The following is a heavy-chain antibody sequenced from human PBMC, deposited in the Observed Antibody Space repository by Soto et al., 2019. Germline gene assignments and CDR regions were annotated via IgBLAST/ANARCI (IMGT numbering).Heavy chain of an antibody. CDR3: AATSEGEMAKIKSSHHCFDY. V-gene: IGHV4-59*01. J-gene: IGHJ4*02. CDR1: GGSISSYY. CDR2: IYYSGST. D-gene: IGHD3-16*01. Sequence: PSETLSLTCAVSGGSISSYYWSWIRQPPGKGLEWIGYIYYSGSTNYNPSLKSRVTISVDTSKKKFSLKLRYVTAADTAVYYCAATSEGEMAKIKSSHHCFDYWGQGTLVTVS.